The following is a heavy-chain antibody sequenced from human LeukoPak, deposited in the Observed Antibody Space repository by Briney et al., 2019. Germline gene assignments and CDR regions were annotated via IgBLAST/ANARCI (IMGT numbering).Heavy chain of an antibody. CDR1: GFTFSSYG. CDR2: ISSSSSYI. J-gene: IGHJ4*02. V-gene: IGHV3-21*01. Sequence: GESLRLSCAASGFTFSSYGMHWVRQAPGKGLEWVSSISSSSSYIYYADSVKGRFTISRDNAKNSLYLQMNSLRAEDTAVYYCARDYYGSGSSLDYWGQGTLVTVSS. D-gene: IGHD3-10*01. CDR3: ARDYYGSGSSLDY.